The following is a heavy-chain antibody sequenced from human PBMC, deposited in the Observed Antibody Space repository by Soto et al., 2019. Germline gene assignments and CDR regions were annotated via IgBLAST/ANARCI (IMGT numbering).Heavy chain of an antibody. Sequence: SETLSLTCSVSGGSIRSNIYYWGWIRQPPGKGLEWIGSIYHTGNAYYNPSLKSRVTISVDTSNNQFSLKVTSVTAVDTAFYYCATAFGGWPPDSWGQGTLVTVSS. V-gene: IGHV4-39*01. D-gene: IGHD6-19*01. CDR1: GGSIRSNIYY. CDR2: IYHTGNA. CDR3: ATAFGGWPPDS. J-gene: IGHJ4*02.